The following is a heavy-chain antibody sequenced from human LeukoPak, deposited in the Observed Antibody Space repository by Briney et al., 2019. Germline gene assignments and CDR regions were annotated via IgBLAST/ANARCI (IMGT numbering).Heavy chain of an antibody. CDR3: ARDYGSGDQKCFDP. Sequence: SQTLSLTCTVSGGSISTGSYSWTWVRQPAGKGLEWIGRIYTSGSTNYNPSLKSRVTVSVDTSKNQFSLKLSSVTAADTAVYYCARDYGSGDQKCFDPWGQGTLVTVSS. CDR2: IYTSGST. V-gene: IGHV4-61*02. CDR1: GGSISTGSYS. D-gene: IGHD3-10*01. J-gene: IGHJ5*02.